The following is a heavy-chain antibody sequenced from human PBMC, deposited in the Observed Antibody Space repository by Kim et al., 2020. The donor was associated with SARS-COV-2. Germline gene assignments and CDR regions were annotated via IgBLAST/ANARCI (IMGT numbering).Heavy chain of an antibody. V-gene: IGHV3-30*04. CDR1: GFTFSSYA. J-gene: IGHJ6*02. CDR3: ARDLAPPPRRVVATKGGMDV. CDR2: ISYDGSNK. Sequence: GGSLRLSCAASGFTFSSYAMHWVRQAPGKGLEWVAVISYDGSNKYYADSVKGRFTISRDNSKNTLYLQMNSLRAEDTAVYYCARDLAPPPRRVVATKGGMDVWGQGTTVTVSS. D-gene: IGHD2-15*01.